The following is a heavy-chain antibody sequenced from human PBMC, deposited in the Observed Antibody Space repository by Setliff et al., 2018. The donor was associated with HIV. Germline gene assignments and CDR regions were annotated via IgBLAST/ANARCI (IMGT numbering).Heavy chain of an antibody. D-gene: IGHD2-21*02. CDR3: ARHYGAVKSVVTVVAKYFPH. CDR1: GGSIRSSSYY. J-gene: IGHJ1*01. Sequence: SETPSLTCNVSGGSIRSSSYYWGWIRQPPGKGLEWIGSIYYRGNTYYNPSLKSRVTISVDTSKNQFSLKLTSVTAADTAMYYCARHYGAVKSVVTVVAKYFPHWGQGTLVTVSS. V-gene: IGHV4-39*01. CDR2: IYYRGNT.